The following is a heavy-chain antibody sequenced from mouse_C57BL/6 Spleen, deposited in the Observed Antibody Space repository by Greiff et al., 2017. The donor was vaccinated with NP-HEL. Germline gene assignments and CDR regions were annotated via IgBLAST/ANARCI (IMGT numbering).Heavy chain of an antibody. V-gene: IGHV1-52*01. Sequence: QVQLQQPGAELVRPGSSVKLSCKASGYTFTSYWMHWVKQRPIQGLEWIGNIDPSDSETHYNQKFKDKATLTVDKSSSTAYMQLSSLTSEDSAVYYCARGDYSNYGTTGYWGQGTTLTVSS. CDR3: ARGDYSNYGTTGY. J-gene: IGHJ2*01. CDR1: GYTFTSYW. D-gene: IGHD2-5*01. CDR2: IDPSDSET.